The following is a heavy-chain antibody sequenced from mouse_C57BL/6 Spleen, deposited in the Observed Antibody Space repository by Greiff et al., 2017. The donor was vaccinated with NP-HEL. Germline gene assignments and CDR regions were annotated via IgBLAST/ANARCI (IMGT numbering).Heavy chain of an antibody. Sequence: EVQLQESGGGLVKPGGSLKLSCAASGFTFSDYGMHWVRQAPEKGLEWVAYISSGSSTIYYADTVKGRFTISRDNAKNTLFLQMTSLRSEDTAMYYCARKVYGSSYWYFDVWGTGTTVTVSS. CDR2: ISSGSSTI. V-gene: IGHV5-17*01. CDR3: ARKVYGSSYWYFDV. D-gene: IGHD1-1*01. J-gene: IGHJ1*03. CDR1: GFTFSDYG.